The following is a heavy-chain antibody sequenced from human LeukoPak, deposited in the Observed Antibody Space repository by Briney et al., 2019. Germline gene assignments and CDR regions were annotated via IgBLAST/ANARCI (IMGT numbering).Heavy chain of an antibody. Sequence: SQTLSLTCAVSGGSISSGSYSWSWIRQPPGKGLEWIGYIYHSGSTNYNPSLKSRVTISVDTSKNQFSLKLSSVTAADTAVYYCARGGLGYCSGGSCSYYYYYYGMDVWGQGTTVTVSS. V-gene: IGHV4-30-2*01. CDR2: IYHSGST. CDR3: ARGGLGYCSGGSCSYYYYYYGMDV. D-gene: IGHD2-15*01. J-gene: IGHJ6*02. CDR1: GGSISSGSYS.